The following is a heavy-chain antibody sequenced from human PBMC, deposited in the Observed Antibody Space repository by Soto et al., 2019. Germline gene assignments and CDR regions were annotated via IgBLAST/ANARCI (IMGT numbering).Heavy chain of an antibody. CDR1: GGSVNTADYY. CDR2: IYYDGSA. CDR3: ARRMRDTYQYYNWFDP. D-gene: IGHD3-16*02. Sequence: QVQLQESGPGLVKPSQTLSLTCTVSGGSVNTADYYWTWIRQSPGKGREWIVNIYYDGSAYPNPSLTSRVTASVDTSKDQFSLNLFSVTAADTAVYYCARRMRDTYQYYNWFDPWGQGTLVTVSS. V-gene: IGHV4-30-4*01. J-gene: IGHJ5*02.